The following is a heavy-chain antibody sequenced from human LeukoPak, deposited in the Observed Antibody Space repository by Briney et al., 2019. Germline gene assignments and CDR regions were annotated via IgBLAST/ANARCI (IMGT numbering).Heavy chain of an antibody. CDR2: VHHSGTA. CDR1: NGSISNYF. J-gene: IGHJ3*02. Sequence: SETLSLTCTVSNGSISNYFWSWIRQPPGKGLEWIGYVHHSGTANYNPSLMSRVNISIDTSEHRLSLKLSSVTAADTALYYCASLGGYYESSSYSQLDAFDIWGPGTMVTVSS. V-gene: IGHV4-59*01. CDR3: ASLGGYYESSSYSQLDAFDI. D-gene: IGHD3-22*01.